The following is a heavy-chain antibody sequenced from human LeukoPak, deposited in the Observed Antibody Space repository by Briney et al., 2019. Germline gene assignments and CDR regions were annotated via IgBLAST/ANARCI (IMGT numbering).Heavy chain of an antibody. V-gene: IGHV1-3*01. Sequence: ASVKVSCKASGYTFTSYAMHWVRQAPGQKLEWMGWINAGNGNTKYSQKFQGRVTITRDTSAITAYMELSSLRSEDTAVYYCARADLVRNYYGIDVWGKGTTVTVSS. D-gene: IGHD4-23*01. CDR1: GYTFTSYA. CDR2: INAGNGNT. J-gene: IGHJ6*04. CDR3: ARADLVRNYYGIDV.